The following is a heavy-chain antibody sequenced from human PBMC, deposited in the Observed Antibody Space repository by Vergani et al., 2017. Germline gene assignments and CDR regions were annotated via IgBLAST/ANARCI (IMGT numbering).Heavy chain of an antibody. V-gene: IGHV3-23*04. Sequence: VQLVESGGGLVKPGGSLRLSCAASGFTFSSYAMSWVRQAPGKGLEWVSAISGSGGSTYYADSVKGRFTISRDNSKNTLYLQMNSLRAEDTAVYYCAKDSMKDSSSWYSYTSGAFDIWGQGTMVTVSS. CDR3: AKDSMKDSSSWYSYTSGAFDI. CDR2: ISGSGGST. D-gene: IGHD6-13*01. J-gene: IGHJ3*02. CDR1: GFTFSSYA.